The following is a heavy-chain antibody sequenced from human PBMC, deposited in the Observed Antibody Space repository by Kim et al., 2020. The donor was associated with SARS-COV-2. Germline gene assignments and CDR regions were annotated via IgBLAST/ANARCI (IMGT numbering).Heavy chain of an antibody. D-gene: IGHD2-2*01. CDR3: AKGLHQLPIVVVPAAFDY. V-gene: IGHV3-23*01. J-gene: IGHJ4*02. CDR1: GFTFSSYA. Sequence: GGSLRLSCAASGFTFSSYAMSWVRQAPGKGLEWVSAISGSGGSTYYADSVKGRFTISRDNSKNTLYLQMNSLRAEDTAVYYCAKGLHQLPIVVVPAAFDYWGQGTLVTVSS. CDR2: ISGSGGST.